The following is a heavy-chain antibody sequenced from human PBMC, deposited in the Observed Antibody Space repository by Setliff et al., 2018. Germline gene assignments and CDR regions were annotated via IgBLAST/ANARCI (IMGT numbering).Heavy chain of an antibody. Sequence: GESLKISCAASGFTVSAYDMSWVRQAPGKGLEWVSLLDNDGSTYYADSVKGRFTISRDNSKNTLYLQISSLRTEDTAMYYCARDQFRNSGGLYCWGQGTLVTVS. CDR1: GFTVSAYD. CDR2: LDNDGST. V-gene: IGHV3-53*01. D-gene: IGHD1-7*01. J-gene: IGHJ4*02. CDR3: ARDQFRNSGGLYC.